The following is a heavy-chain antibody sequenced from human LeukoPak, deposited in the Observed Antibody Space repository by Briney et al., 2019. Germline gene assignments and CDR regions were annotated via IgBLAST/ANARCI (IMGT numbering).Heavy chain of an antibody. CDR3: ARATGGYCSSTSCYQDWFDP. V-gene: IGHV1-2*04. Sequence: ASVKVSCKASGYTFTGYYMHWVRQAPGQGLEWMGWIDPNSGGTNYAQKFQGWVTMTRDTSISTAYMELSRLRSDDTAVYYCARATGGYCSSTSCYQDWFDPWGQGTLVTVSS. CDR1: GYTFTGYY. D-gene: IGHD2-2*01. J-gene: IGHJ5*02. CDR2: IDPNSGGT.